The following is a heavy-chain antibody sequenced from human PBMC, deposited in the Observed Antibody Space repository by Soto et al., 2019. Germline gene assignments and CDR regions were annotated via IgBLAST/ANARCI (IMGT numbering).Heavy chain of an antibody. CDR2: ISAYNVNT. CDR3: ARMAHDSSGYYSTSFDY. CDR1: GYTFTSYG. Sequence: ASVKVSCKASGYTFTSYGISWVRQAPGQGLEWMGWISAYNVNTNYAQKLQGRVTMTTDTSTSTAYMELRSLRSDDTAVYYCARMAHDSSGYYSTSFDYWGQGIPVTVSS. J-gene: IGHJ4*02. D-gene: IGHD3-22*01. V-gene: IGHV1-18*04.